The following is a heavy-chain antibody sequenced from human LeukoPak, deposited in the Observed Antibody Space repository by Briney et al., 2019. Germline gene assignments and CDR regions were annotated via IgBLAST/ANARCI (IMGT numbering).Heavy chain of an antibody. D-gene: IGHD4-17*01. CDR1: GFTFSSYW. CDR2: IKQDGSEK. Sequence: GGSLRPSCAASGFTFSSYWMTWIRQAPGKGLEWVANIKQDGSEKYYVDSVKGRFTISRDNAKNSLYLQMNSLRAEGTAVYYCARDTRLYGDYYYGMDVWGQGTTVTVSS. J-gene: IGHJ6*02. V-gene: IGHV3-7*01. CDR3: ARDTRLYGDYYYGMDV.